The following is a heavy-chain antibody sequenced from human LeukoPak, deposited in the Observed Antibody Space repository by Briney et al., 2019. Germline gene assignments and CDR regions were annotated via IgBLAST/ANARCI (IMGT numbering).Heavy chain of an antibody. CDR3: ARSAAATITSSATYYFDY. CDR2: INTNTGNP. V-gene: IGHV7-4-1*02. J-gene: IGHJ4*02. D-gene: IGHD5-12*01. Sequence: ASVKVSCKASGYTFTSYAMNWVRQAPGQGLEWMGWINTNTGNPTYAQGFTGRFVFSLDTSVSTAYLQISSLKAEDPAVYYCARSAAATITSSATYYFDYWGQGTLVTVSS. CDR1: GYTFTSYA.